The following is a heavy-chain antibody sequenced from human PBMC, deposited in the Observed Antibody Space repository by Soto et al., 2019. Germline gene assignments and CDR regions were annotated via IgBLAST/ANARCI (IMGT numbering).Heavy chain of an antibody. J-gene: IGHJ4*02. CDR2: ISYDGSNK. CDR3: AIDPVLAFVAAYYFDY. Sequence: QVQLVESGGGVVQPGRSLRLSCAASGFTFSSYAMHWVRQAPGKGLEWVAVISYDGSNKYYADSVKGRFTISRDNSKNTLYLQMNSLRAEDTAVYYWAIDPVLAFVAAYYFDYWGQGTLVTVSS. CDR1: GFTFSSYA. D-gene: IGHD6-19*01. V-gene: IGHV3-30-3*01.